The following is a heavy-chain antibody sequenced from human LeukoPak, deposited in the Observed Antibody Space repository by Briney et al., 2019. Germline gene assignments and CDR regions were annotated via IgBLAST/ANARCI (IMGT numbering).Heavy chain of an antibody. V-gene: IGHV4-4*07. CDR2: IHSSGST. J-gene: IGHJ4*02. CDR1: GGSMSNYY. D-gene: IGHD1-14*01. CDR3: ARIRVGGTSYYFDY. Sequence: PSETLSLTCAVSGGSMSNYYWTWVRQPAGKGLEWVGRIHSSGSTNYNPSLKSRVTMSIDTSKNQFSLKLSSVTAADTAVYYCARIRVGGTSYYFDYWGQGTLVTVSS.